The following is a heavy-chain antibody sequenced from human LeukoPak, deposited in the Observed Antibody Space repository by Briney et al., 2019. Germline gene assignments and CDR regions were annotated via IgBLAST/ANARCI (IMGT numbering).Heavy chain of an antibody. CDR2: ISGSGGST. CDR1: GFTFNSYA. V-gene: IGHV3-23*01. CDR3: AKGYSRGVTRDYYMDV. Sequence: PGGSLRLSCVASGFTFNSYAMSWVRQAPGKGLEWVSIISGSGGSTYYADSVKGRFTISRDNSKNTLYLQMNSLRAEDTAVYYCAKGYSRGVTRDYYMDVWGRGTTVTVSS. J-gene: IGHJ6*03. D-gene: IGHD3-22*01.